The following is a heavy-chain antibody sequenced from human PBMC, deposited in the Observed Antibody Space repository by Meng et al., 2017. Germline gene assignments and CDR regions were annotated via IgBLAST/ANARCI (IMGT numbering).Heavy chain of an antibody. CDR2: IRSKAYGGTT. D-gene: IGHD3-9*01. CDR3: IGSRVLRYFDWLAPFDY. V-gene: IGHV3-49*04. Sequence: GGSLRLSCTASGFTSGDYAMSWVRQAPGKGLEWVGFIRSKAYGGTTEYAASVKGRFTISRDDSKSIAYLQMNSLKTEDTAVYYCIGSRVLRYFDWLAPFDYWGQGTLVTVSS. CDR1: GFTSGDYA. J-gene: IGHJ4*02.